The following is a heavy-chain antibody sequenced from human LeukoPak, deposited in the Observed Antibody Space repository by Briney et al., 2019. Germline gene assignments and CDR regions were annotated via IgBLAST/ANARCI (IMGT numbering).Heavy chain of an antibody. Sequence: PSETLSLTCTVSGGSISSGDYYWSWIRQPPGKGLEWIGYIYYSGSTYYNPSLKSRVTISVDTSKNQFSLKLSSVTAADTAVYYCARRGVSDYGTSYWGQGTLVTVSS. V-gene: IGHV4-30-4*08. CDR2: IYYSGST. D-gene: IGHD4-17*01. J-gene: IGHJ4*02. CDR3: ARRGVSDYGTSY. CDR1: GGSISSGDYY.